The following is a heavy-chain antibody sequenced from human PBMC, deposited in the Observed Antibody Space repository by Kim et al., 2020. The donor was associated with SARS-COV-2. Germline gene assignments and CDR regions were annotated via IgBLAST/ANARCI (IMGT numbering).Heavy chain of an antibody. V-gene: IGHV1-18*01. J-gene: IGHJ4*02. Sequence: KLQGRVTMTTDTATSTAYMELRSLRSDDTAVYYCARVLNIAVAGSGIFDSWGQGTLVTVSS. D-gene: IGHD6-19*01. CDR3: ARVLNIAVAGSGIFDS.